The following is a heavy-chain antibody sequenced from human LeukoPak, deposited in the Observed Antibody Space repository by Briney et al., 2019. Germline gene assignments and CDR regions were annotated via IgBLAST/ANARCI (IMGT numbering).Heavy chain of an antibody. CDR2: IYYSGST. Sequence: SETLSLTCTVSGASISSYYWTWIRQSPGKGLEWIGYIYYSGSTNYNPSLKSRVTISVDTSKNQFSLNLSSMTAADTALHYCAXXXXXXXXXXXXWFDYXXXGXLVTVSX. CDR3: AXXXXXXXXXXXXWFDY. J-gene: IGHJ5*01. CDR1: GASISSYY. V-gene: IGHV4-59*01.